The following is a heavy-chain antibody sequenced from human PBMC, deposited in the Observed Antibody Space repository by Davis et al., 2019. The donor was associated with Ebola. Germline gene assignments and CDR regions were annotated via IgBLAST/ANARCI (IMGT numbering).Heavy chain of an antibody. CDR1: GYSFTHYS. CDR2: ISLNSGST. J-gene: IGHJ6*03. D-gene: IGHD3-10*01. CDR3: ARAAGIYLDDDPYYYYYMDV. V-gene: IGHV1-2*02. Sequence: ASVKVSCKASGYSFTHYSFSWVRQAPGQGPEWMGWISLNSGSTKYSHKFQGRVTMTRDTSISTAYLEVSRLRSDDTAVYHCARAAGIYLDDDPYYYYYMDVWGKGTTVTVSS.